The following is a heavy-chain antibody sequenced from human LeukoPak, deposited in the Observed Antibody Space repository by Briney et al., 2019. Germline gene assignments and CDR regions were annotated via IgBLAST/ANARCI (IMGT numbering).Heavy chain of an antibody. CDR1: GFTFSSYG. Sequence: GGYLRLSCAASGFTFSSYGMHWVRQAPGKGLEWVAVISYDGSNKYYADSVKGRSTISRDNSKNTLYLQMNSLRAEDTAVYYCAKDKSDSSGWFLDYWGQGTLVTVSS. CDR3: AKDKSDSSGWFLDY. D-gene: IGHD6-19*01. V-gene: IGHV3-30*18. J-gene: IGHJ4*02. CDR2: ISYDGSNK.